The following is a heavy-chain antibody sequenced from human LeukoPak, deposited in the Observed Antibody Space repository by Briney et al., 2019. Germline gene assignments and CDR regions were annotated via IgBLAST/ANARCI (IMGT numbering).Heavy chain of an antibody. D-gene: IGHD2-21*02. Sequence: SQTLSLTCTVSGGSISSGDYYWSWIRQPPGKGLEWIGYIYYSGSTYYNPSLKSRVTISVDTSKNQFSLKLSSVTAADTAVYYCARAYCGGGCYPLDYWGQGTLVTVSS. CDR3: ARAYCGGGCYPLDY. CDR1: GGSISSGDYY. CDR2: IYYSGST. J-gene: IGHJ4*02. V-gene: IGHV4-30-4*01.